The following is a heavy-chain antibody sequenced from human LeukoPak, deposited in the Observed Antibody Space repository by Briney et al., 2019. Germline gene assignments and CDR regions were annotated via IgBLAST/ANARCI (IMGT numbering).Heavy chain of an antibody. Sequence: SETLSLTCAVSGASISSNSDYWGWIRQAPGKGLEWIASIYSRGTTFYNPSLQSRVTISIDISKSEFSLDVTSVTAADTAIYYCVRDGGTVAGIFDYWGQGTLVTVSS. J-gene: IGHJ4*02. CDR2: IYSRGTT. CDR3: VRDGGTVAGIFDY. CDR1: GASISSNSDY. D-gene: IGHD6-19*01. V-gene: IGHV4-39*07.